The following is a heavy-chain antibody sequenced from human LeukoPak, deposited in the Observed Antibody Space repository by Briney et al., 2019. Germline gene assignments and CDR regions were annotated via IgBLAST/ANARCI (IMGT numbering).Heavy chain of an antibody. CDR1: GYTSTGCY. CDR2: INPNSGGT. Sequence: ASVKVSCKASGYTSTGCYMHWVRQAPGQGLEWMGRINPNSGGTNYAQKFQERVTITRDMSTSTAYMELSSLRSEDTAVYYCAAVRPDYSNSVGFDHWGQGTLVTVSS. J-gene: IGHJ4*02. D-gene: IGHD4-11*01. CDR3: AAVRPDYSNSVGFDH. V-gene: IGHV1-2*06.